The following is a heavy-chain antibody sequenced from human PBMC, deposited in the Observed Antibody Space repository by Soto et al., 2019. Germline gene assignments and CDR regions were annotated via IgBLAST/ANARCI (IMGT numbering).Heavy chain of an antibody. CDR3: ARGPPALRDIVVVPANYGMDV. D-gene: IGHD2-2*01. Sequence: QVQLQQWGAGLLKPSETLSLTCAVYGGSFSGYYWSWIRQPPGKGLGWIGEINHSGSTNYNPSLKSRVTISVDTSKNQFSLKLSSVTAADTAVYYCARGPPALRDIVVVPANYGMDVWGQGTTVTVSS. J-gene: IGHJ6*02. V-gene: IGHV4-34*01. CDR2: INHSGST. CDR1: GGSFSGYY.